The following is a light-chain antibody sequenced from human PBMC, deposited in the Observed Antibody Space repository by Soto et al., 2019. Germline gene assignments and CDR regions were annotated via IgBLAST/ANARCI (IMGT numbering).Light chain of an antibody. CDR1: QSVSSSY. CDR2: GAS. Sequence: EIVLTQSPGTLSLSPGERATLSCRASQSVSSSYLAWYQQKPGQAPRLLIYGASRRATGIPDRFSGSGSGADFTLIISRLEPGDFAVYYCQQYGSSPFTFGPGTKVDIK. J-gene: IGKJ3*01. CDR3: QQYGSSPFT. V-gene: IGKV3-20*01.